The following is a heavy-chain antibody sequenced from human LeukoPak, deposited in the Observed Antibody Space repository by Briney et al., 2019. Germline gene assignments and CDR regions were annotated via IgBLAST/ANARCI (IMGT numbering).Heavy chain of an antibody. CDR1: GFTFTNYW. CDR2: INPDGSQT. D-gene: IGHD4-17*01. CDR3: ARDLGYGALDP. J-gene: IGHJ5*02. Sequence: GGSLRLSCAASGFTFTNYWMNWVRQAPGKGLEWVALINPDGSQTNYVDSVKGRFTISRDNAEKSLYLQMDSLRAEDAAVYYCARDLGYGALDPWGQGTLVTVSS. V-gene: IGHV3-7*01.